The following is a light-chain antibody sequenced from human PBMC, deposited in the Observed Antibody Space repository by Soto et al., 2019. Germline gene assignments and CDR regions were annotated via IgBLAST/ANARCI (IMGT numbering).Light chain of an antibody. CDR1: QGISSY. CDR2: AAS. Sequence: IRMTQSPSSLSASTGDRVTITCRASQGISSYLAWYQQKPGKAPKLLIYAASTLQSGVPSRFRGSGSGTEFTLTISSLQPDDFATYYCQQYNSYWTFGQGTKVDIK. CDR3: QQYNSYWT. V-gene: IGKV1-8*01. J-gene: IGKJ1*01.